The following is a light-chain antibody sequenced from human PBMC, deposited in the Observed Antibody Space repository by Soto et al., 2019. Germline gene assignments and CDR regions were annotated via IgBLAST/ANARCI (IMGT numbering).Light chain of an antibody. CDR1: KSNFGRNY. CDR2: DTD. CDR3: GTWDSRLSGVL. Sequence: QSVLTQPPSVYAAPGQTVTVSCSGNKSNFGRNYGSWDQQFPGTAPRLLIYDTDKRPSGIPGRFPGSKSGTSATLGINELQTGDEAIYYCGTWDSRLSGVLFGGGTKLTVL. V-gene: IGLV1-51*01. J-gene: IGLJ2*01.